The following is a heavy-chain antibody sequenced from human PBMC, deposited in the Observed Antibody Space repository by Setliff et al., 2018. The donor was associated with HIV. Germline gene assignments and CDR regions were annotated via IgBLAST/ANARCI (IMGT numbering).Heavy chain of an antibody. CDR3: ARGDGYRGNDAYYDSGMDV. J-gene: IGHJ6*02. D-gene: IGHD5-12*01. Sequence: PSETLSLTCKVSGAPISSYYWNWIRQPPGKGLEWIGYIYNSGYTNYKLSLKSRVTISLDTSKNRFSLNLRSVTAADTAVYYCARGDGYRGNDAYYDSGMDVWGQGITVTVSS. CDR1: GAPISSYY. V-gene: IGHV4-59*01. CDR2: IYNSGYT.